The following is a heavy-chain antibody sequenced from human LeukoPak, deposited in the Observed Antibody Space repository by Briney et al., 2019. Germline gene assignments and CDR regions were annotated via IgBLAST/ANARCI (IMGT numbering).Heavy chain of an antibody. V-gene: IGHV1-46*01. CDR1: GYTFTSYY. CDR2: INPGRGST. CDR3: ARTKPDNSEIYN. D-gene: IGHD3-22*01. J-gene: IGHJ4*02. Sequence: GASVKVSCKASGYTFTSYYIHWVRQARGQGLEWMGRINPGRGSTTYAQKFQGRVTMTRDTSTSTAYMELSSLRSDDTAVYYCARTKPDNSEIYNWGQGTLVTVSS.